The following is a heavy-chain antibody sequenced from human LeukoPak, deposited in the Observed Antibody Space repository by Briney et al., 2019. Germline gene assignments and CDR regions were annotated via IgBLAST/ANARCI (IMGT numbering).Heavy chain of an antibody. CDR2: ISAYNGNT. J-gene: IGHJ5*02. Sequence: ASVKVSCKASGYTFIGNYIHWVRQAPGQGLEWMGWISAYNGNTNYAQKLQGRVTMTTDTSTSTAYMELRSLRSDDTAVYYCARGEVSNWFDPWGQGTLVTVSS. V-gene: IGHV1-18*04. CDR1: GYTFIGNY. CDR3: ARGEVSNWFDP.